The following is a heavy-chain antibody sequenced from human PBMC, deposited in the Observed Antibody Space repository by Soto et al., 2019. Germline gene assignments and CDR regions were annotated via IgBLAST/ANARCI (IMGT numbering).Heavy chain of an antibody. D-gene: IGHD5-18*01. J-gene: IGHJ4*02. Sequence: QVQLQESGPGLVKPSETLSLTCTVSGGSISSYCWSWIRQPPGKGLEWIGYIYYSGSTNYNPSLKSRVTISVDTSKNPFSLKLNSVTAADTAVYYCARVRGYSYGYGSFDYWGQGTLVTVSS. CDR3: ARVRGYSYGYGSFDY. CDR1: GGSISSYC. V-gene: IGHV4-59*01. CDR2: IYYSGST.